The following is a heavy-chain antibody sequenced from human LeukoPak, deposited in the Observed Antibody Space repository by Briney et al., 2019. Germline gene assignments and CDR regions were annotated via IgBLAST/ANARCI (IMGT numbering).Heavy chain of an antibody. Sequence: SETLSLTCTVSGGSISSGGYYWSWIRQHPGKGLEWIGYIYYSGSTYYNPSLKSRANISVDTSKNQFSLKLSSVTAADTAVYYCARVNKYYDILTGYNFDYWGQGTLVTVSS. CDR2: IYYSGST. J-gene: IGHJ4*02. D-gene: IGHD3-9*01. CDR1: GGSISSGGYY. V-gene: IGHV4-31*03. CDR3: ARVNKYYDILTGYNFDY.